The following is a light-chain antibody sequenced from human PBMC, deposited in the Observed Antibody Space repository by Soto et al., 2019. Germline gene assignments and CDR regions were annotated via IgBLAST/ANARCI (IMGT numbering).Light chain of an antibody. CDR2: DVS. J-gene: IGLJ1*01. CDR1: SSDVAGYNY. V-gene: IGLV2-14*01. CDR3: SSYSSSSTYV. Sequence: QSALTQPASVSGSPGQSITISCTGTSSDVAGYNYVSWYQQHPGKAPKLMIYDVSNRPSGVSNRFSGSKSGNTASLTISGLQAEDEADYYCSSYSSSSTYVFGTGTKLTVL.